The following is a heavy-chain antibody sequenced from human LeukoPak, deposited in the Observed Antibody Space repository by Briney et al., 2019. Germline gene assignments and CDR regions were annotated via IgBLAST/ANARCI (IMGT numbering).Heavy chain of an antibody. CDR1: GFTFSSHW. Sequence: PGGSLRLSCAASGFTFSSHWMYWVRQAPGKGLVWVARLSGDGGTTRHADSVKGRFTISRDNAKNTLYLQMNSLGVADTALYYCARGIASSRSVAIDLWGQGTLVAVSS. CDR2: LSGDGGTT. CDR3: ARGIASSRSVAIDL. D-gene: IGHD6-13*01. J-gene: IGHJ4*02. V-gene: IGHV3-74*01.